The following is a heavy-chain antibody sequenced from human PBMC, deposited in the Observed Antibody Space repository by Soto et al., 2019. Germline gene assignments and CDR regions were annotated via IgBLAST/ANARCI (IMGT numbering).Heavy chain of an antibody. CDR3: AKDSSFSFYYGLDV. J-gene: IGHJ6*02. V-gene: IGHV3-30-3*02. D-gene: IGHD6-6*01. CDR2: ISYDGSNK. Sequence: EGSLRLSCAASGFTFSSYAIHWVRQAPGKGLEWVAVISYDGSNKYYADSVKGRFTISRDNSKNTLYLQMNSLRAEDTAVYYCAKDSSFSFYYGLDVWGQGTTVTVSS. CDR1: GFTFSSYA.